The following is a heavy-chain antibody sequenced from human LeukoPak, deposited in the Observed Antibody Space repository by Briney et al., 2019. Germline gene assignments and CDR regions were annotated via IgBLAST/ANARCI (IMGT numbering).Heavy chain of an antibody. CDR2: INGDGGEI. J-gene: IGHJ3*02. V-gene: IGHV3-7*01. D-gene: IGHD1-26*01. CDR3: ARSGRGGAFDI. CDR1: GFTFSSSW. Sequence: GGSLRLSCAASGFTFSSSWMTWVRQAPGKGLEWVASINGDGGEIHYVDSVKGRFTISGDNAKNTQYLQMNSLRAEDTAVYYCARSGRGGAFDIWGQGTMVTVSS.